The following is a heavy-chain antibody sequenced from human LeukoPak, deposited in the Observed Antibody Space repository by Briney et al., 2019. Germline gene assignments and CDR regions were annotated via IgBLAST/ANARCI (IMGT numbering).Heavy chain of an antibody. V-gene: IGHV1-8*01. CDR2: MNPNGGNT. D-gene: IGHD6-6*01. CDR1: GYTFPSYD. CDR3: ARDHSSSNAFDI. Sequence: ASVKVSCKASGYTFPSYDINWVRQATGQGLEWMGWMNPNGGNTGSAQKFQGRVTMTRNTSASTAYMELRSLRSDDTAVYYCARDHSSSNAFDIWGQGTMVTVSS. J-gene: IGHJ3*02.